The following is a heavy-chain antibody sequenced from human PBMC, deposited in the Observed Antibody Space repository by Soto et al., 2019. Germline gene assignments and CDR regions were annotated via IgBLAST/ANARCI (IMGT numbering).Heavy chain of an antibody. CDR2: ISAYNGNT. Sequence: ASVKVSCKASGYSFTNNGISWVRQAPGQGLECMGWISAYNGNTNYVKKFQGRVTMTTDTSTSTASMELRSLRSDDTAVYYCARVSYSGNWFVHSVAGPNWFDPWGQGTLVTVSS. V-gene: IGHV1-18*01. CDR3: ARVSYSGNWFVHSVAGPNWFDP. J-gene: IGHJ5*02. D-gene: IGHD6-13*01. CDR1: GYSFTNNG.